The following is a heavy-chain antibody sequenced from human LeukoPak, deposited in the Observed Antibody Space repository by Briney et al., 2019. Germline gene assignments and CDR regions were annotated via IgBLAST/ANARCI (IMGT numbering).Heavy chain of an antibody. CDR2: INXDGXXT. CDR3: XXXPXXXXXXXXVPAAIRDYYXYXXMDV. J-gene: IGHJ6*04. Sequence: GGSLRLSCAASGFTFSSYWMHWVRQAPGKGLVWVSRINXDGXXTSYADSVKGRFTISRDNAKNTLYLQMSSLRAEDTAVYYCXXXPXXXXXXXXVPAAIRDYYXYXXMDVWGEGTTVTVSS. D-gene: IGHD2-2*02. V-gene: IGHV3-74*01. CDR1: GFTFSSYW.